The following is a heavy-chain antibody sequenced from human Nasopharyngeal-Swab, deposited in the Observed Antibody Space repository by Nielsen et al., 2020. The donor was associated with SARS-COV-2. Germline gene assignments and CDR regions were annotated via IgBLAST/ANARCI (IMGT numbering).Heavy chain of an antibody. CDR2: ISSSSSYI. V-gene: IGHV3-21*01. CDR3: ARGVEVGVPYYYYGMDV. J-gene: IGHJ6*02. Sequence: GESLKISCAASGFTFSSYSMNWVRQAPGKGLEWVSSISSSSSYIYYADSVKGRFTISRDNAKNSLYLQMNSLRAEDTAAYYCARGVEVGVPYYYYGMDVWGQGTTVTVSS. D-gene: IGHD3-3*01. CDR1: GFTFSSYS.